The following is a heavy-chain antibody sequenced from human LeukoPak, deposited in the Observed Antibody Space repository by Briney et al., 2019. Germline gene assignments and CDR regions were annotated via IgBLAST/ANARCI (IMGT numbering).Heavy chain of an antibody. D-gene: IGHD1-26*01. CDR1: GFTFNTYD. CDR3: ARDSEL. J-gene: IGHJ4*02. CDR2: ISASGGSR. Sequence: GGTLRLSCAASGFTFNTYDMTWVRQAPGKGLEWVSLISASGGSRYFEDSVRDRFTISRDNAKNSLYLQMNSLRAEDTAVYYCARDSELRGQGTLVTVSS. V-gene: IGHV3-23*01.